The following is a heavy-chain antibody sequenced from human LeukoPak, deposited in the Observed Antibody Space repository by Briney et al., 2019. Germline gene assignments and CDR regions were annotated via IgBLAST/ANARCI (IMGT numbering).Heavy chain of an antibody. J-gene: IGHJ4*02. V-gene: IGHV3-48*01. CDR1: GFTFSTYP. Sequence: GGSLRLSCAASGFTFSTYPMNWVRQAPGKGLEWVSYISSRSSTIYYADSVKGRFTISRDNAKNSLYLQMNSLRAEDTAVYYCAKRSRDSSGWFDYWGQGTLVTVSS. D-gene: IGHD6-19*01. CDR3: AKRSRDSSGWFDY. CDR2: ISSRSSTI.